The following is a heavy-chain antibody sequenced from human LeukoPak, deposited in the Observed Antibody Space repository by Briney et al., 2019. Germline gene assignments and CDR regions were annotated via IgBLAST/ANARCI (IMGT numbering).Heavy chain of an antibody. Sequence: GGTLRLSCAASGFTFSSYDMHWVRQVTGKRLEWVSDIGIAGDTYYLDSVKGRFTISRENAKNSLYLQMNSLRAGDTAVYYCARGGDRDYWGQGTLVTVSS. CDR2: IGIAGDT. V-gene: IGHV3-13*04. CDR1: GFTFSSYD. J-gene: IGHJ4*02. CDR3: ARGGDRDY.